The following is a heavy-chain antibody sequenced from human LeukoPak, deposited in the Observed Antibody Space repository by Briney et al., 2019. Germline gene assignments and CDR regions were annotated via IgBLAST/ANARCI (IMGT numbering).Heavy chain of an antibody. CDR3: ARTSPLDWGDYYGMDV. CDR1: GGSFSGYY. V-gene: IGHV4-59*01. Sequence: PSETLSLTCAVYGGSFSGYYWSWIRQPPGKGLEWIGYIYYSGSTNYNPSLKSRVTISVDTSKNQFSLKLSSVTAADTAVYYCARTSPLDWGDYYGMDVWGQGTTVTVSS. D-gene: IGHD2-21*01. J-gene: IGHJ6*02. CDR2: IYYSGST.